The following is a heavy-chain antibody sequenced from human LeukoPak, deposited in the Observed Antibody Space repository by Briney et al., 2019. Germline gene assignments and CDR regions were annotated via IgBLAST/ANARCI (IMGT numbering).Heavy chain of an antibody. J-gene: IGHJ3*02. CDR2: ISSTSSSYI. CDR1: GFTFLTYS. V-gene: IGHV3-21*01. Sequence: GGSLRLSCAASGFTFLTYSMNWVRQAPGKGLEWVSSISSTSSSYIYYADSVKGRFTISRDNAKNSLYLQMNSLRAEDTAVYYCARAKRNGFDIWGQGTMVTVSS. CDR3: ARAKRNGFDI.